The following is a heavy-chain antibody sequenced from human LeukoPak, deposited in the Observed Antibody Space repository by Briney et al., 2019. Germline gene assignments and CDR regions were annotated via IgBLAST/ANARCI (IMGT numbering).Heavy chain of an antibody. V-gene: IGHV4-30-4*08. CDR3: AREPKRWLQLQVDY. Sequence: SETLSLTCTVSGGSISSSSYYWGWIRQPPGKGLEWIGYIYYSGSTYYNPSLKSRVTISVDTSKNQFSLKLSSVTAADTAVYYCAREPKRWLQLQVDYWGQGTLVTVSS. D-gene: IGHD5-24*01. J-gene: IGHJ4*02. CDR2: IYYSGST. CDR1: GGSISSSSYY.